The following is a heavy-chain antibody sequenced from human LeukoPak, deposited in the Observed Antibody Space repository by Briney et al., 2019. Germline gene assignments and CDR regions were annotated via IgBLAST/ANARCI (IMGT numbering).Heavy chain of an antibody. Sequence: SETLSLTCTVSGGSISSSRYYWGWIRQPPGKGLEWIGEINHSGSTNYNPSLKSRVTISVDTSKNQFSLKLSSVTAADTAVYYCARRQPLYSSSSRGFDYWGQGTLVTVSS. J-gene: IGHJ4*02. CDR3: ARRQPLYSSSSRGFDY. CDR1: GGSISSSRYY. D-gene: IGHD6-6*01. V-gene: IGHV4-39*07. CDR2: INHSGST.